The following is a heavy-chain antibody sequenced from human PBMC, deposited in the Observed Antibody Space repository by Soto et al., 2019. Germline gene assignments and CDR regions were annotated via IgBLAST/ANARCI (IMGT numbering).Heavy chain of an antibody. CDR1: GGSISSYY. J-gene: IGHJ5*02. CDR3: AREMDSSRWFDP. Sequence: PSETLSLTCTVSGGSISSYYWSWIRQPPGKGLEWIGYIYYSGSTNYNPSLKSRVTISVDTSKNQFSLKLSSVTAADTAVYYCAREMDSSRWFDPWGQGTLVTV. CDR2: IYYSGST. V-gene: IGHV4-59*01. D-gene: IGHD6-13*01.